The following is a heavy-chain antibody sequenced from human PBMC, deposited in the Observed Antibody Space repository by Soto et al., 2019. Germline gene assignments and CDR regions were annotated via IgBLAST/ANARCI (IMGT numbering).Heavy chain of an antibody. CDR2: ISYDGSNK. CDR1: GFTFSSYA. CDR3: ARDRAAAQGYYYGMDV. V-gene: IGHV3-30-3*01. D-gene: IGHD6-6*01. J-gene: IGHJ6*02. Sequence: QVQLVESGGGVVQPGRSLRLSCAASGFTFSSYAMHWVRQAPGKGLEWVAVISYDGSNKYYADSVKGRFTISRDNSKNTLYLQMYSLRAEDTAVYYRARDRAAAQGYYYGMDVWGQGTTVTVSS.